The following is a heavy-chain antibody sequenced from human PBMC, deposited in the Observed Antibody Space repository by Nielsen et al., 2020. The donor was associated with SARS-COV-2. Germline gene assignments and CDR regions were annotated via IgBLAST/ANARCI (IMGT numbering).Heavy chain of an antibody. CDR3: ARDFIVVVPAAMESWFDP. CDR1: GFTFSSYW. D-gene: IGHD2-2*01. J-gene: IGHJ5*02. V-gene: IGHV3-7*01. CDR2: IKQDGSEK. Sequence: GESLKISCAASGFTFSSYWMSWVRQAPGKGLEWVANIKQDGSEKYYVDSVKGRFTISRDNAKNSLYLQMNSLRAEDTAVYYCARDFIVVVPAAMESWFDPWGQGTLVTVSS.